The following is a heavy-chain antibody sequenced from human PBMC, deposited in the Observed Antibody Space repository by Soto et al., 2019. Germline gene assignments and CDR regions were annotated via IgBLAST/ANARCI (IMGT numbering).Heavy chain of an antibody. CDR1: GYTFTGYY. V-gene: IGHV1-46*03. Sequence: ASVKVSCKASGYTFTGYYMHWVRQAPGQGLGWMGIINPSGGSTSYAQKFQGRVTMTRDTSTSTVYMELSSLRSEDTAVYYCARDPKAGLRYFDWLFPGAFDIWGQGTMVTVSS. J-gene: IGHJ3*02. CDR3: ARDPKAGLRYFDWLFPGAFDI. CDR2: INPSGGST. D-gene: IGHD3-9*01.